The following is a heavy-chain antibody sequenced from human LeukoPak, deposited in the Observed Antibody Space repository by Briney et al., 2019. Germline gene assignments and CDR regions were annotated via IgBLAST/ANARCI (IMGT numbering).Heavy chain of an antibody. V-gene: IGHV3-43*01. CDR1: GFTFDDYT. J-gene: IGHJ4*02. Sequence: GGSLRLSCAASGFTFDDYTMHWVRQAPGKGLEWVSLISWDGGSTYYADSVKGRFTISRDNSKNSLYLQMNSLRTEDTALYYCAKDITYGGNSTGYFDYWGQGTLVTVSS. CDR2: ISWDGGST. D-gene: IGHD4-23*01. CDR3: AKDITYGGNSTGYFDY.